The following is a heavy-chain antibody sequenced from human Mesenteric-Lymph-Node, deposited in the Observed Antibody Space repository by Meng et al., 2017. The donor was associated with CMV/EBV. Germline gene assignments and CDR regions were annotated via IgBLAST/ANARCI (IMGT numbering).Heavy chain of an antibody. Sequence: GGSLRLSCAASGFTFSSYAMSWVRQAPGKGLEWVSGISGSGSRTYYADSVKGRFTISRDNSKNTLYLQMNSLRAEDTAVYYCAKLGHAAGYFYYDMDVWGQGTTVTVSS. CDR1: GFTFSSYA. CDR3: AKLGHAAGYFYYDMDV. V-gene: IGHV3-23*01. J-gene: IGHJ6*02. CDR2: ISGSGSRT. D-gene: IGHD3-16*01.